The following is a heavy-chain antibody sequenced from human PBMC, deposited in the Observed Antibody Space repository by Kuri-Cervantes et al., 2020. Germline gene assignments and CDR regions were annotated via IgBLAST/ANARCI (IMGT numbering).Heavy chain of an antibody. D-gene: IGHD6-13*01. CDR3: ASTAPRQQPYSPLDY. CDR2: ISAYNGNT. V-gene: IGHV1-18*01. J-gene: IGHJ4*02. Sequence: ASVKVSCKASGYTFTSYGISWVRQAPGQGLEWMGWISAYNGNTNYAQKFQGRVTITADESTSTAYMELSSLRSEDTAVYYCASTAPRQQPYSPLDYWGQGTLVTVSS. CDR1: GYTFTSYG.